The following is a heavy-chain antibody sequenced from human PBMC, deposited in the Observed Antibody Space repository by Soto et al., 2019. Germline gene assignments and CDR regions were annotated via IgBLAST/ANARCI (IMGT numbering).Heavy chain of an antibody. V-gene: IGHV1-18*04. CDR1: GYTFTNYG. CDR2: ISGFNGNT. J-gene: IGHJ1*01. CDR3: ARGGSSWSAEYYEH. D-gene: IGHD6-13*01. Sequence: ASVKVSCKASGYTFTNYGISWVRQAPGQGPEWMGWISGFNGNTKYARKVQGRVTLTTDTSATTAYMELRGLRSDDTAVYYCARGGSSWSAEYYEHWGQGTLVTAPQ.